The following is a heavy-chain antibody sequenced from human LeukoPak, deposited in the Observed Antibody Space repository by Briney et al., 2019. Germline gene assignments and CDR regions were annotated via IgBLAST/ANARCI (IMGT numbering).Heavy chain of an antibody. CDR1: GGSINSGDW. Sequence: SETLSLTCGVSGGSINSGDWWTWVRQPPGKGLEWIGEIYHDGNTYYNPSLESRVTISVDKSKNQFSLTLSSVTAADTAVYCCASNQGMGAYFDSWGQGTLVTVSS. V-gene: IGHV4-4*01. J-gene: IGHJ4*02. CDR2: IYHDGNT. CDR3: ASNQGMGAYFDS. D-gene: IGHD1-26*01.